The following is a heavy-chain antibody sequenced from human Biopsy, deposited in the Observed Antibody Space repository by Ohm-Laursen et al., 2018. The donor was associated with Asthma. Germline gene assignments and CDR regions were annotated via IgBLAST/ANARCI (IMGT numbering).Heavy chain of an antibody. D-gene: IGHD3-22*01. CDR3: ARGDSSNWSHYYFDY. CDR2: IKHDGTEK. V-gene: IGHV3-7*03. J-gene: IGHJ4*02. CDR1: GFTFGDYW. Sequence: SLRLSCTASGFTFGDYWMSWVRQVPGKGLEWVANIKHDGTEKNHVDSLKGRSTISRDNAKNSLYLQMHSLRAEDTAVYYCARGDSSNWSHYYFDYWGQGTLVTVSS.